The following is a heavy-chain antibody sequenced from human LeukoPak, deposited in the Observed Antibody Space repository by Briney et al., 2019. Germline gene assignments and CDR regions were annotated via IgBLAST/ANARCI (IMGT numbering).Heavy chain of an antibody. V-gene: IGHV6-1*01. J-gene: IGHJ6*02. CDR3: SLARSEYHYGMDV. CDR1: GDNVSSIRVA. Sequence: SQTLSLTCAICGDNVSSIRVAWNWVRESPSRGLEWLGRTYYRSKRYYEYAVSVKSRITISPDTSKKQFSLQLTSVTPEDTAVYYCSLARSEYHYGMDVWGQGTTVTVSS. CDR2: TYYRSKRYY.